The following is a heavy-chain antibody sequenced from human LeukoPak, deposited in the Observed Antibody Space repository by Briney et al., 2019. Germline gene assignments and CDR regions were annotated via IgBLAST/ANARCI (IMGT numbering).Heavy chain of an antibody. V-gene: IGHV3-15*01. Sequence: GGSLRLSCAASGFTFSNAWMSWVRQAPGKGLEWVGRIKSKTDGGTTDYAAPVKGRFTISRDDSKNTLYLQMNSLKTEDTAVYYCTTEEADSYGPFDYWGRGTLVTVSS. J-gene: IGHJ4*02. CDR1: GFTFSNAW. D-gene: IGHD5-18*01. CDR2: IKSKTDGGTT. CDR3: TTEEADSYGPFDY.